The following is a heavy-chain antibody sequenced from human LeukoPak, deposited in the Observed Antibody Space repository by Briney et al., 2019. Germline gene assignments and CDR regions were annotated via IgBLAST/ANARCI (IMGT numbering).Heavy chain of an antibody. CDR3: AKAPANPLVVPVYPLDY. J-gene: IGHJ4*02. CDR2: ISGSGGST. CDR1: GFTFSSYA. Sequence: GGSLRLSYAASGFTFSSYAMSWVRQGPGKGLEWVSAISGSGGSTYYADSVKGRFTISRDNSKNTLYLQMNSLRAEDTAVYYCAKAPANPLVVPVYPLDYWGQGTLVTVSS. D-gene: IGHD2-2*01. V-gene: IGHV3-23*01.